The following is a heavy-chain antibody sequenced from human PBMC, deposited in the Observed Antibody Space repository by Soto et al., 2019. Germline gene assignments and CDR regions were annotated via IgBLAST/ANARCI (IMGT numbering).Heavy chain of an antibody. CDR3: ARTGRRGYRSVFNWFDP. CDR1: GGSFSGYY. J-gene: IGHJ5*02. V-gene: IGHV4-34*01. CDR2: INHSGST. D-gene: IGHD6-25*01. Sequence: QVQLQQWGAGLLKPSETLSLTCAVYGGSFSGYYWSWIRQPPGKGLEWIGEINHSGSTNYNPSLSCRVTISADTSTTHFSLKLSSVTAAGTAGYYCARTGRRGYRSVFNWFDPWGQGTLVTVSS.